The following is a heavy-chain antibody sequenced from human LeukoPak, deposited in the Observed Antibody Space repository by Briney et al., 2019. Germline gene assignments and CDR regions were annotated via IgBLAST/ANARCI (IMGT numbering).Heavy chain of an antibody. J-gene: IGHJ3*02. CDR3: ARDGSFVVVPAAMSRADAFDI. Sequence: GASVKVSCKASGYTFTSYYMHWVRQAPGQGLEWMGIINPSGGSTSYAQKFQGRVTMTRDTSTSTVYMELSSLRSEDTAVYYCARDGSFVVVPAAMSRADAFDIWGQGTMVTVSS. D-gene: IGHD2-2*01. CDR2: INPSGGST. V-gene: IGHV1-46*01. CDR1: GYTFTSYY.